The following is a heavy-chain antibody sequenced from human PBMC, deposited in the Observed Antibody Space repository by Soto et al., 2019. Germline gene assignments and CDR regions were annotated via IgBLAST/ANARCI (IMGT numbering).Heavy chain of an antibody. D-gene: IGHD4-17*01. J-gene: IGHJ3*02. CDR3: ARTGGGYGDFFVAFNI. Sequence: PGEYLKISCKGSGDSFTSYWIGWVRQMPGKGLEWMGIIYPGDSDTRYSPSFQGQVTISADKSISTAYLQWSSLKASDTAMYYCARTGGGYGDFFVAFNIWGQGTMVTVSS. CDR2: IYPGDSDT. V-gene: IGHV5-51*01. CDR1: GDSFTSYW.